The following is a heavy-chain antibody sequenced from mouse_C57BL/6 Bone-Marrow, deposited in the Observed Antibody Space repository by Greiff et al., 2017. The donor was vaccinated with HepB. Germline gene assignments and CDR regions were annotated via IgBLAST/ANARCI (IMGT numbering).Heavy chain of an antibody. Sequence: DVMLVESGGGLVKPGGSLKLSCAASGFTFSSYAMSWVRQTPEKRLEWVATISDGGSYTYYPDNVKGRFTISRDNAKNNLYLQMSHLKSEDTAMYYCARVPVRYYAMDYWGQGTSVTVSS. V-gene: IGHV5-4*03. CDR1: GFTFSSYA. CDR2: ISDGGSYT. CDR3: ARVPVRYYAMDY. J-gene: IGHJ4*01.